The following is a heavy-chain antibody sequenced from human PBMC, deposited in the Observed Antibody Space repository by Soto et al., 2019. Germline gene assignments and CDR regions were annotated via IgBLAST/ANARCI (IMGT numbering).Heavy chain of an antibody. V-gene: IGHV3-30-3*02. J-gene: IGHJ4*02. Sequence: GCLLPSCAASGFTFSSYAMHWVRQAPGKGLEWVAVISYDGSNKYYADSVKGRFTISRDNSKNTLYLQMNSLRAEDTAVYYCAKAIDRSGPYDYWGQGTLVTVYS. CDR3: AKAIDRSGPYDY. CDR1: GFTFSSYA. CDR2: ISYDGSNK. D-gene: IGHD3-22*01.